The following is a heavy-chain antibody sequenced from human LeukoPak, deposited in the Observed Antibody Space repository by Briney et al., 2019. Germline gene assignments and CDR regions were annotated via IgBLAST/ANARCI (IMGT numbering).Heavy chain of an antibody. V-gene: IGHV3-21*01. CDR3: AREKQYYYDSSGYPNCYDY. D-gene: IGHD3-22*01. CDR2: ISSSSSYI. CDR1: GFTFSNYN. Sequence: GGSLRLSCAASGFTFSNYNVNWVRQAPGKGLEWVSSISSSSSYIYYADSVKGRFTISRDNAKNSLYLQMNSLRAEDTAVYYCAREKQYYYDSSGYPNCYDYWGQGTLVTVSS. J-gene: IGHJ4*02.